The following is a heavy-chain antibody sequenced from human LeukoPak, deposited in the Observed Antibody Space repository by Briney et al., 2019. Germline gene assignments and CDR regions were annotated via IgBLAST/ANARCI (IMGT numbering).Heavy chain of an antibody. CDR2: ISGSGGST. CDR1: GFTFSSYA. Sequence: GGSLRLSCAASGFTFSSYAMSWVRQAPGKGLEWVSAISGSGGSTYYADSEKGRFTISRDNSKNTLYLQMNSLRAEDTAVYYCAKTADSGSYSDYYYYYHMDVWGQGTTVTVSS. D-gene: IGHD1-26*01. J-gene: IGHJ6*02. V-gene: IGHV3-23*01. CDR3: AKTADSGSYSDYYYYYHMDV.